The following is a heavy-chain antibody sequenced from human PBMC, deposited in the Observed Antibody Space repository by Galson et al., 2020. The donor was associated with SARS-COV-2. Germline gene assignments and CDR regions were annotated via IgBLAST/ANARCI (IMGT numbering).Heavy chain of an antibody. D-gene: IGHD3-22*01. CDR2: INPSGGST. Sequence: ASVKVSCKASGYTFTSYYMHWVRQAPGQGLEWMGIINPSGGSTSYAQKFQGRVTMTRDTSTSTVYMELSSLRSEDTAVYYCARNSARDSSGYFVQFTRSPEYGMDVWGQGTTVTVSS. J-gene: IGHJ6*02. V-gene: IGHV1-46*01. CDR3: ARNSARDSSGYFVQFTRSPEYGMDV. CDR1: GYTFTSYY.